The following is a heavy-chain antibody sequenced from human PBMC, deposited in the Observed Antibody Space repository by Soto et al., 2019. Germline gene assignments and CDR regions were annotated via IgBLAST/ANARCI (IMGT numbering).Heavy chain of an antibody. CDR3: ARTGTRAYSYGPKDY. CDR2: IYPGDSDI. CDR1: GYSFTSYW. Sequence: GESLKISCKGSGYSFTSYWIAWVRQVPGKGLELMGVIYPGDSDIRYSPSFQGQVTISADKSISTAYLQWSSLKASDTAMYYCARTGTRAYSYGPKDYWGQGTLVTVSS. J-gene: IGHJ4*02. D-gene: IGHD5-18*01. V-gene: IGHV5-51*01.